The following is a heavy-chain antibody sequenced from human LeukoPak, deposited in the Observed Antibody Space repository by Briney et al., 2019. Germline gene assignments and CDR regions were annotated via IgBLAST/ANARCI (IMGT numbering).Heavy chain of an antibody. D-gene: IGHD6-19*01. V-gene: IGHV3-21*01. CDR2: ISSSSSYI. CDR1: GFTFSSYS. CDR3: AKIGSSGWPVDY. Sequence: EGSLRLSCAASGFTFSSYSMNWVRQAPGKGLEWVSSISSSSSYIYYADSVKGRFTISRDNAKNSLYLQMNSLRAEDTAVYYCAKIGSSGWPVDYWGQGTLVTVSS. J-gene: IGHJ4*02.